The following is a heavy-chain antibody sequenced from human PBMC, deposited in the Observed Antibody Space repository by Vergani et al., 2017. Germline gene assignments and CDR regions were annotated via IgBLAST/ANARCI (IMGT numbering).Heavy chain of an antibody. CDR1: GFTFSSYG. V-gene: IGHV3-30*18. CDR2: ISYDGSNK. D-gene: IGHD6-13*01. J-gene: IGHJ4*02. CDR3: AKDGFKEGAAAGD. Sequence: QVQLVESGGGVVQPGRSLRLFCAASGFTFSSYGMHWVRQAPGKGLEWVAVISYDGSNKYYADSVKGRFTISRDNSKNTLYLQMNSLRAEDTAVYYCAKDGFKEGAAAGDWGQGTLVTVSS.